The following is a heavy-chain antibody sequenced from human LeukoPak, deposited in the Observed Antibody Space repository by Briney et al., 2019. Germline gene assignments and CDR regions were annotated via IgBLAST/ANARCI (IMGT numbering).Heavy chain of an antibody. J-gene: IGHJ5*02. Sequence: SETLSLTCTVSGGSISSGDYYWSWIRQPPGKGLEWIGYIYYSGSTYYNPSLKSRVTISVDTSKNQFPLKLSSVTAADTAVYYCARGQQLIRFDPWGQGTLVTVSS. V-gene: IGHV4-30-4*01. CDR1: GGSISSGDYY. CDR3: ARGQQLIRFDP. D-gene: IGHD6-13*01. CDR2: IYYSGST.